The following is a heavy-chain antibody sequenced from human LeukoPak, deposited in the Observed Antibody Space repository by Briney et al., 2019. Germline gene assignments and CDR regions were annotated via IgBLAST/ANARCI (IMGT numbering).Heavy chain of an antibody. D-gene: IGHD6-6*01. Sequence: GGSLRLSCAASGFIFSNYAMSWVRQAPGKGLEWVSVIYSGGSTYYADSVKGRFTISRDNSKNTLYLQMNSLRAEDTAVYYCARDPDGYSSSSDNYWGQGTLVTVSS. J-gene: IGHJ4*02. CDR3: ARDPDGYSSSSDNY. V-gene: IGHV3-66*01. CDR2: IYSGGST. CDR1: GFIFSNYA.